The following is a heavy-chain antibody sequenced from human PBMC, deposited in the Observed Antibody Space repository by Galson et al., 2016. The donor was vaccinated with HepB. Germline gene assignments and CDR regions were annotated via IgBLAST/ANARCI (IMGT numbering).Heavy chain of an antibody. CDR1: GYTFTSYG. Sequence: SVKVSCKASGYTFTSYGISWVRQAPGQGLEWMGWIIANNGKTNYAQKLQGRVTMTTDTSTSTAYMELRSLRSADTAVYYCARGYCSGGSCRAAQPVDHWGQGTLVTVSS. J-gene: IGHJ4*02. CDR3: ARGYCSGGSCRAAQPVDH. D-gene: IGHD2-15*01. V-gene: IGHV1-18*01. CDR2: IIANNGKT.